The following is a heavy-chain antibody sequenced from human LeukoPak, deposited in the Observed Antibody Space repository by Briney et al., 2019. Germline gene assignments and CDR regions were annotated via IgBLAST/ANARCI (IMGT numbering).Heavy chain of an antibody. CDR3: AGVGGYYRVDY. CDR2: IYTSGST. D-gene: IGHD3-22*01. J-gene: IGHJ4*02. CDR1: GGSISSGSYY. Sequence: SETLSLTCTVSGGSISSGSYYWSWIRQPAGKGLEWIGRIYTSGSTNYNPSLKSRVTISVDTSKNQFSLKLSSVTAADTAVYYCAGVGGYYRVDYWGQGTLVTVSS. V-gene: IGHV4-61*02.